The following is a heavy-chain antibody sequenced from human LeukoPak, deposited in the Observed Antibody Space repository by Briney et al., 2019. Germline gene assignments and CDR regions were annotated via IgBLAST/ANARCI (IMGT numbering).Heavy chain of an antibody. D-gene: IGHD3-3*01. CDR3: ARTPSYDFWSGYTLDV. CDR2: ISSSSSTI. CDR1: GFTFSTYS. Sequence: GRSLRLSCAASGFTFSTYSMNWVRQAPGKGLEWVSYISSSSSTIFYADSVKGRFTVSRDNAKNSLYLQMNSLRAGHAAVYYCARTPSYDFWSGYTLDVWGRGTTVTVSS. J-gene: IGHJ6*02. V-gene: IGHV3-48*01.